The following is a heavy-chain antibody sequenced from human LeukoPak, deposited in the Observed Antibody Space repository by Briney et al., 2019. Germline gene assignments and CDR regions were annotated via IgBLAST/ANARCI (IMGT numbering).Heavy chain of an antibody. V-gene: IGHV1-2*06. D-gene: IGHD6-6*01. Sequence: ASVKVSCKASGYTFTGYYIHWVRQAPGQGLEWMGRINPNSGGTNYAQKFQGRVTMTRDTSISTAYMELSRLRSDDTAVYYCARAMRSIAARDAFDIWGQGTMVTVSS. CDR3: ARAMRSIAARDAFDI. CDR1: GYTFTGYY. J-gene: IGHJ3*02. CDR2: INPNSGGT.